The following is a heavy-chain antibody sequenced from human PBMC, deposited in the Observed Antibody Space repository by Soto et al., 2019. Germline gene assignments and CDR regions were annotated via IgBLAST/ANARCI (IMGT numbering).Heavy chain of an antibody. J-gene: IGHJ5*01. Sequence: SETLSLTCSVSGDSISSVDYFWAWIRQPPGQALEYIGYIYKSATTYYNPSFESRVAISLDTSKSQFSLNVTSVTAADTAVYFCARGRYCLTGRCFPNWFDSRGQGTLVTVSS. D-gene: IGHD2-15*01. CDR1: GDSISSVDYF. V-gene: IGHV4-30-4*01. CDR2: IYKSATT. CDR3: ARGRYCLTGRCFPNWFDS.